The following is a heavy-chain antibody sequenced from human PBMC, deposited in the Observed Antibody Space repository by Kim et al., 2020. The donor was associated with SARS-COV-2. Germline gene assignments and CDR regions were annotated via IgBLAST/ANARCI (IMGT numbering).Heavy chain of an antibody. CDR1: GYTLTELS. CDR3: ATDLPPPYYYGSGTTMGY. V-gene: IGHV1-24*01. J-gene: IGHJ4*02. Sequence: ASVKVSCKVSGYTLTELSMHWVRQAPGKGLEWMGGFDPEDGETIYAQKFQGRVTMTEDTSTDTAYMELSSLRSEDTAVYYCATDLPPPYYYGSGTTMGYWGQGTLVTVSS. D-gene: IGHD3-10*01. CDR2: FDPEDGET.